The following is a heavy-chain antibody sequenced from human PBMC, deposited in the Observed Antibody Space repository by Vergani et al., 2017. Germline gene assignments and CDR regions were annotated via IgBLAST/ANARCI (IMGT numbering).Heavy chain of an antibody. CDR3: ARDGKVTRGFWSGYYYSYYMDV. Sequence: EVQLVESGGGLVKPGGSLRLSCAASGFTFSSYSMNWVRQAPGKGLEWVSSIISSSSYIYYADSVKGRFTISRDNAKNSLYLQMNSLRAEDTAVYYWARDGKVTRGFWSGYYYSYYMDVWGKATTVTGSS. J-gene: IGHJ6*03. V-gene: IGHV3-21*01. CDR2: IISSSSYI. CDR1: GFTFSSYS. D-gene: IGHD3-3*01.